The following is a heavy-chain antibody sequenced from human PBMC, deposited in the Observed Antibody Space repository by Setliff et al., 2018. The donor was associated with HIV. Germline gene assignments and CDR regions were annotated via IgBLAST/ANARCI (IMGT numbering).Heavy chain of an antibody. CDR2: IYHTGST. V-gene: IGHV4-38-2*02. J-gene: IGHJ5*02. D-gene: IGHD6-13*01. CDR1: GYSISRGYY. Sequence: PSETLSLTCGVSGYSISRGYYWGWARQPPGKGLEWIGSIYHTGSTYYNPSLKSRVTVSVDTSKNQFSLKVRSVTAADAAVYYCARDARATAGGIEDLDLWGQGTLVTVSS. CDR3: ARDARATAGGIEDLDL.